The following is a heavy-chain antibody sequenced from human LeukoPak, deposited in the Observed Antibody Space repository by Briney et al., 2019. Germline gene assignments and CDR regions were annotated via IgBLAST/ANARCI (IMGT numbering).Heavy chain of an antibody. J-gene: IGHJ4*02. D-gene: IGHD6-6*01. CDR2: IYHSGST. Sequence: SETLSLTCTVSGYSISSGYYWGWIRQPPGKGLEWIGSIYHSGSTYYNPSLKSRVTISVDTSKSQFSLKLSSVTAADTAVYYCARGIAARGYWGQGTLVTVSS. CDR1: GYSISSGYY. V-gene: IGHV4-38-2*02. CDR3: ARGIAARGY.